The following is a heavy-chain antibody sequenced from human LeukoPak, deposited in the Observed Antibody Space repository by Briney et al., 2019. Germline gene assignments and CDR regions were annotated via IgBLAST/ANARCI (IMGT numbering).Heavy chain of an antibody. CDR3: ARSIVVVPAAHYYYYYMDV. J-gene: IGHJ6*03. Sequence: ASVKVSCKASGYTFTGYDMHWVRQAAGQGLEWMGWINPNSGGTNYAQKFQGRVTMTRDTSISTAYMELSRLRSDDTAVYYCARSIVVVPAAHYYYYYMDVWGKGTTVTASS. CDR2: INPNSGGT. V-gene: IGHV1-2*02. CDR1: GYTFTGYD. D-gene: IGHD2-2*01.